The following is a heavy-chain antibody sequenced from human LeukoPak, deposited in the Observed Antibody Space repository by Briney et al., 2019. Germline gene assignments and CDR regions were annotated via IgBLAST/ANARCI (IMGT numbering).Heavy chain of an antibody. J-gene: IGHJ4*02. CDR3: AKVSVHYYGSGSYFDY. V-gene: IGHV3-23*01. Sequence: PGGSLRLSCAASGFTFSSYAMSWVRQAPGKGLEWVSAISGSGGSTYYADSVKGRFTISRDNSKNTRYLQMNSLRAEDTAVYYCAKVSVHYYGSGSYFDYWGQGTLVTVSS. CDR1: GFTFSSYA. CDR2: ISGSGGST. D-gene: IGHD3-10*01.